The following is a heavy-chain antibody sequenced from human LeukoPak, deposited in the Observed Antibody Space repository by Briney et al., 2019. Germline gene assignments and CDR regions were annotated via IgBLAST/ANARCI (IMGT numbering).Heavy chain of an antibody. V-gene: IGHV3-74*01. Sequence: GGSLRLSCAASGFTFSNAWMSWVRQAPGKGLVWVSRINPDGTSTSYADSVKGRFTISRDDAKNTLYLQMNSLRAEDTAVYYCVRMFSGPLDYWGQGTLVTVS. CDR3: VRMFSGPLDY. CDR2: INPDGTST. D-gene: IGHD3-10*02. J-gene: IGHJ4*02. CDR1: GFTFSNAW.